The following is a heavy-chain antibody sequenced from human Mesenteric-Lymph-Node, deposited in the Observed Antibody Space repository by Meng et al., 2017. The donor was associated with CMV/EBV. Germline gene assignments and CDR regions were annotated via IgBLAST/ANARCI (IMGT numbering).Heavy chain of an antibody. CDR1: GGSISSYY. CDR2: IYYSGST. J-gene: IGHJ2*01. D-gene: IGHD2-2*02. Sequence: SETLSLTCTVSGGSISSYYWSWIRQPPGKGLEWIGYIYYSGSTNYNPSLKSRVTISVDTSKNQFSLKLSSVTAADTAVYYCARVGVVAPAARPRYWYFDLWGRGTLVTVSS. CDR3: ARVGVVAPAARPRYWYFDL. V-gene: IGHV4-59*01.